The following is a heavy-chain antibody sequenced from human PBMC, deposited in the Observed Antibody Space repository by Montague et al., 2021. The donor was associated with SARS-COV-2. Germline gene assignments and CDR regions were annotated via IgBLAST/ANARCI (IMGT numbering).Heavy chain of an antibody. CDR1: AGAIDNHY. CDR2: IYFSGAA. CDR3: ARRPSSEWSFDS. Sequence: SETLSLTCTVSAGAIDNHYWSWIRQPPGKVLEWIGYIYFSGAASYNPSLKSRVTISVDTSRNQFSLQLTSVTAADTAVYYCARRPSSEWSFDSWGQGTQVSVSS. V-gene: IGHV4-59*08. J-gene: IGHJ4*02. D-gene: IGHD6-19*01.